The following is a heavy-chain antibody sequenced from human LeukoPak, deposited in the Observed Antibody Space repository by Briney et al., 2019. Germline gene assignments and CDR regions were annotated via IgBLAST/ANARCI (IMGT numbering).Heavy chain of an antibody. CDR3: TTYSRGASDY. V-gene: IGHV3-15*01. CDR1: GFTFSNAW. CDR2: VKSKADGGTI. D-gene: IGHD1-26*01. Sequence: GGSLRLSCAASGFTFSNAWMTWVRQTPGKGLEWVARVKSKADGGTIDYAAPVKGRFIISRDDSENTLYLQMNSLSTEDTALYYCTTYSRGASDYWGQGTLVTVSS. J-gene: IGHJ4*02.